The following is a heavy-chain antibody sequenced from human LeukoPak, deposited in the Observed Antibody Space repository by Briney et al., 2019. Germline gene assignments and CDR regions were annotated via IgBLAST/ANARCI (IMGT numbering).Heavy chain of an antibody. CDR3: AKGAPVAAGVVDY. CDR1: GFTFDDYA. CDR2: IWYDGSNK. J-gene: IGHJ4*02. V-gene: IGHV3-33*06. D-gene: IGHD6-19*01. Sequence: GGSLRLSCAASGFTFDDYAMPWVRQAPGKGLEWVAVIWYDGSNKYYADSVKGRFTISRDNSKNTLYLQMNSLRAEDTAVYYCAKGAPVAAGVVDYWGQGTLVTVSS.